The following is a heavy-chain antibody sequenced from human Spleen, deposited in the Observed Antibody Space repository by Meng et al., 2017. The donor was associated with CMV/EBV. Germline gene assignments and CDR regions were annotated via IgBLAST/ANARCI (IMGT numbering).Heavy chain of an antibody. D-gene: IGHD6-6*01. CDR3: AREIGGGLAARRVMDV. Sequence: SETLSLTCAVSGDSISGDYWSWIRQPPGKGLEWIGYVLYTGSTIYNSSLKSRVTISIDTSKNQFSLKLKSLTAADTAVYFCAREIGGGLAARRVMDVWGQGTKVTVSS. J-gene: IGHJ6*02. V-gene: IGHV4-59*01. CDR1: GDSISGDY. CDR2: VLYTGST.